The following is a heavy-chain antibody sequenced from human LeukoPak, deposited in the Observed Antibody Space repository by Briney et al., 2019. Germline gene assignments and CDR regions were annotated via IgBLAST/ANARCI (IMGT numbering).Heavy chain of an antibody. J-gene: IGHJ5*02. CDR1: GYTFTGYY. CDR3: ARDYSNSAYGSWWFDP. CDR2: INPNSGGT. D-gene: IGHD3-22*01. V-gene: IGHV1-2*02. Sequence: GASVKVSCKASGYTFTGYYMHWVRQAPGQGLEWMGWINPNSGGTDCAQKFQGRVTMTRDTSISTAYMEVSRLRSDDTAVYYCARDYSNSAYGSWWFDPWGQGTLVTVSS.